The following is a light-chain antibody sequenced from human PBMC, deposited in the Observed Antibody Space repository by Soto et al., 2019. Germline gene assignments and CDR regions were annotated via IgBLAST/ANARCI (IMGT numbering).Light chain of an antibody. V-gene: IGKV3-15*01. Sequence: EIVMTQSPATLSVSPGERATLSCRASQSVGINLTWYQQKPGQAPRLLIYGASTRATGFPARFSGSGSGTEFTLIISSLQSEDFAVYYCQHYENWPYTFGQGTKLEIK. J-gene: IGKJ2*01. CDR1: QSVGIN. CDR3: QHYENWPYT. CDR2: GAS.